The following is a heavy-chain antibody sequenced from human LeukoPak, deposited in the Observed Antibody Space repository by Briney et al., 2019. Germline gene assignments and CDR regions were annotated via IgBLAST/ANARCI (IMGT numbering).Heavy chain of an antibody. CDR2: IIPIFGTA. J-gene: IGHJ6*03. CDR3: ARDRGYGHYYMDA. D-gene: IGHD3-10*01. V-gene: IGHV1-69*05. CDR1: GGTFSSYA. Sequence: VASVTVSCTASGGTFSSYAISWVRQAPGQGLEWMGGIIPIFGTANYAQKFQGRATITTDESTSTAYMELSSLRSEDTAVYYCARDRGYGHYYMDAWGKGTTVTVSS.